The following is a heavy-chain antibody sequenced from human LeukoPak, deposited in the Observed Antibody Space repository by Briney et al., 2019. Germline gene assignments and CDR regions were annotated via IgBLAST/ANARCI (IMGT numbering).Heavy chain of an antibody. D-gene: IGHD2-2*02. CDR1: GFTFSSHG. V-gene: IGHV3-33*01. J-gene: IGHJ6*02. Sequence: GGSLRLSCAASGFTFSSHGMHWVRQAPGKGLEWVAVIWYDGSNKYYADSVKGRFTISRDNSKNTLYLQMNSLRAEDTAVYYCARDPYCSSTGCYNLYYYGMDVWGQGTTVTVSS. CDR2: IWYDGSNK. CDR3: ARDPYCSSTGCYNLYYYGMDV.